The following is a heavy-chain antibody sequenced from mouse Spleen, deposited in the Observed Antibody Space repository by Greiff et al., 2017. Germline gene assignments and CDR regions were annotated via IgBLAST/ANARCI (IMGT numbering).Heavy chain of an antibody. CDR2: INPYNGGT. V-gene: IGHV1-19*01. Sequence: EVQLQQSGPVLVKPGASVKMSCKASGYTFTDYYMNWVKQSHGKSLEWIGVINPYNGGTSYNQKFKGKATLTVDKSSSTAYMELNSLTSEDSAVYYCARPIYYGDYAAMDYWGQGTSVTVSS. D-gene: IGHD2-13*01. CDR3: ARPIYYGDYAAMDY. CDR1: GYTFTDYY. J-gene: IGHJ4*01.